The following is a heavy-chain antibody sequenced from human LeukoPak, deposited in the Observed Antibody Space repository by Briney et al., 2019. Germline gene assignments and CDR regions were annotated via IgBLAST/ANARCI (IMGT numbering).Heavy chain of an antibody. V-gene: IGHV3-23*01. CDR3: AKGVGEFGFRFDC. CDR2: ISGGGGST. CDR1: GFTFSSHA. J-gene: IGHJ4*02. D-gene: IGHD3-16*01. Sequence: PGGSLRLSCEVSGFTFSSHAMGWVRQAPGEGLEWVSVISGGGGSTNYADSLKGRFTISRDNSKNTLYLQMNSLAAADTAVYYCAKGVGEFGFRFDCWGQGTLVTVSS.